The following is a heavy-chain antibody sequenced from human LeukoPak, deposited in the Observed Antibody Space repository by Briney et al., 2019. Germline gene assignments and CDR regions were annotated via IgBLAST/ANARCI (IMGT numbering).Heavy chain of an antibody. D-gene: IGHD4-17*01. J-gene: IGHJ3*02. CDR1: GGSFSGYY. V-gene: IGHV4-34*01. Sequence: SETLSLTCAVYGGSFSGYYWSWIRQPPGKGLEWIGEINHSGSTNYNPSLKSRVTISVDTSKNQFSLKLSSVTAADTAIYYCTREYGFMTTVFHAFDIWGQGTMVTVSS. CDR3: TREYGFMTTVFHAFDI. CDR2: INHSGST.